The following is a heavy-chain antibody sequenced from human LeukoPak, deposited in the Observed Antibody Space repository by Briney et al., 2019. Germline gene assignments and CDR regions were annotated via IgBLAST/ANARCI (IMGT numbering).Heavy chain of an antibody. CDR3: ARSEDGDYDDYYDY. CDR1: GGSISSYY. CDR2: IYTSGST. V-gene: IGHV4-4*09. J-gene: IGHJ4*02. D-gene: IGHD4-17*01. Sequence: SETLSLTCTVSGGSISSYYWSWIRQPPGKGLEWIGYIYTSGSTNYNPSLKSRVTISVDTSKNQFSLELSSVTAADTAVYYCARSEDGDYDDYYDYWGQGTLVNVSS.